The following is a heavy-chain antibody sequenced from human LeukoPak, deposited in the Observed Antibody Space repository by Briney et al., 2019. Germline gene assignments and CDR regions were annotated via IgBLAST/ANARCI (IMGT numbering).Heavy chain of an antibody. CDR2: VHLDGRT. D-gene: IGHD3-3*01. CDR3: AREGGFYRPLDY. CDR1: GGSVTSTNW. J-gene: IGHJ4*02. Sequence: SQTLSLTCGVSGGSVTSTNWWTWVRQPPGKGLEWIGEVHLDGRTNYNPSLKSRLTMSVDLSENHISLKLTSVTAADTAVYYCAREGGFYRPLDYSGQGTLVTVSS. V-gene: IGHV4-4*02.